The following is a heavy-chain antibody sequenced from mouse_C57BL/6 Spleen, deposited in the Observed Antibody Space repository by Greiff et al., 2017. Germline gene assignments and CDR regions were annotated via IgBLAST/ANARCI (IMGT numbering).Heavy chain of an antibody. Sequence: QVQLQQSGAELARPGASVKMSCKASGYTFTSYTMHWVKQRPGQGLEWIGYINPSSGYTKYNQKFKDKATLTADKSSSTAYMQLSSLTSEDSAVYYCARWDGNRYFDVWGTGTTVTVSS. J-gene: IGHJ1*03. V-gene: IGHV1-4*01. CDR1: GYTFTSYT. CDR3: ARWDGNRYFDV. CDR2: INPSSGYT. D-gene: IGHD2-1*01.